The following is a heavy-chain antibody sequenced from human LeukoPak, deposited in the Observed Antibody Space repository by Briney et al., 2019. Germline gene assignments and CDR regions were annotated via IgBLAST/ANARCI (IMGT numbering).Heavy chain of an antibody. CDR2: ISSSSSYI. Sequence: GGSLRLSCAASGFTFSSYSMSWVRQAPGKGLEWVSSISSSSSYIYYADSVKGRFTISRDNAKNSLYLQMNSLRAEDTAVYYCARGSSSWFDYWGQGTLVTVSS. CDR3: ARGSSSWFDY. D-gene: IGHD2-2*01. V-gene: IGHV3-21*01. CDR1: GFTFSSYS. J-gene: IGHJ4*02.